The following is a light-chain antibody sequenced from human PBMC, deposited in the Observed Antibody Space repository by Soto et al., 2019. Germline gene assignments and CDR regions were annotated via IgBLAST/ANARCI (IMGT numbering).Light chain of an antibody. CDR2: KVS. Sequence: EIVMTQTPLSAPVTLGQSASISCRSSQSLVHSDRNTYLSWFHQRPGHPPRLLIYKVSNRFSGVPDRFGGSGSGTYFTLKIDRVEADDVGLYYCMQLSHFPWTLGQGTKVDIK. CDR1: QSLVHSDRNTY. V-gene: IGKV2-24*01. CDR3: MQLSHFPWT. J-gene: IGKJ1*01.